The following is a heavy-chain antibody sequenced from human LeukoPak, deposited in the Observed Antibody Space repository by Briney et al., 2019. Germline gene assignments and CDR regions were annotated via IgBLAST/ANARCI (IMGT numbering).Heavy chain of an antibody. Sequence: GGSLRLSCAASGFTFSSYSMNWVRQAPGKGLEWVSSISSSSSYIYYADSVKGRFTISRDNAKNSLYLQMNSLRAEDTAVYYCASCLDYYDSSGYYYWGQGTLVTVSS. CDR1: GFTFSSYS. J-gene: IGHJ4*02. CDR2: ISSSSSYI. CDR3: ASCLDYYDSSGYYY. D-gene: IGHD3-22*01. V-gene: IGHV3-21*01.